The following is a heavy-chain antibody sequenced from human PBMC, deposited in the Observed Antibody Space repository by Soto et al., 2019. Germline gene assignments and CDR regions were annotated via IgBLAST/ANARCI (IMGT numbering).Heavy chain of an antibody. CDR3: ARGNKGPGHYGPGSQGWYGP. Sequence: QVQLVQSGAEVKKPGSSVKVSCKVSGGTFSSHAINWLRQAPGQGFEWMGVIIPITETPNNAEKFQGRVTITADKSTTTVYMEPSSLTFDDTAVYFCARGNKGPGHYGPGSQGWYGPWGQGTLVTVSS. CDR2: IIPITETP. CDR1: GGTFSSHA. V-gene: IGHV1-69*06. D-gene: IGHD3-10*01. J-gene: IGHJ5*02.